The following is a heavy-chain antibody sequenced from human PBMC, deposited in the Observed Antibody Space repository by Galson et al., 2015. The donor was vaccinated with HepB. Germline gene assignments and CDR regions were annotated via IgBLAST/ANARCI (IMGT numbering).Heavy chain of an antibody. CDR1: GYTFTGYY. Sequence: SVKVSCKASGYTFTGYYMHWVRQAPGQGLEWMGWINPNSGGTNYAQKFQGRVTMTRDTSISTAYMELSRLRSDDTAVYYGARGEEDIVVVPAAIGWFDPWGQGTLVTVSS. D-gene: IGHD2-2*02. J-gene: IGHJ5*02. V-gene: IGHV1-2*02. CDR2: INPNSGGT. CDR3: ARGEEDIVVVPAAIGWFDP.